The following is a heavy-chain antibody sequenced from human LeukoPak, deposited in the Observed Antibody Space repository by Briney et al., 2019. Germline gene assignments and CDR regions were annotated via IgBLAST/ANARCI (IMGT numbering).Heavy chain of an antibody. Sequence: ASVKVSCKASGGTFSSYDISWVRQAPGQGLEWMGGIIPIFGTANYAQKFQGRVTITTDESTSTAYMELSSLRSEDTAVYYCAREVIAAAGPRFDPWGQGTLVTVSS. CDR2: IIPIFGTA. J-gene: IGHJ5*02. CDR3: AREVIAAAGPRFDP. D-gene: IGHD6-13*01. CDR1: GGTFSSYD. V-gene: IGHV1-69*05.